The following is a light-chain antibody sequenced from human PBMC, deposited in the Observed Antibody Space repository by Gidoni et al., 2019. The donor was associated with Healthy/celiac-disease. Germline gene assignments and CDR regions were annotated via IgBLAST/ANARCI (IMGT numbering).Light chain of an antibody. Sequence: AIQLTLSPSALSASVEDRVTITCRESQGISSALAWYQQKPGKAPKLLIYDASSLARGVPSRFSGSGSGTDFTLTISRLQPEDFATYYCQQSNSYFSTFGRGTKVEIK. J-gene: IGKJ4*01. CDR3: QQSNSYFST. CDR2: DAS. CDR1: QGISSA. V-gene: IGKV1-13*02.